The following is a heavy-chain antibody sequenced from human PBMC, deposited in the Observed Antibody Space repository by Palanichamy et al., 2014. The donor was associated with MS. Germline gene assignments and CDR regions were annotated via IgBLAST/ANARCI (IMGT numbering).Heavy chain of an antibody. J-gene: IGHJ4*02. CDR1: GYTLTDSS. CDR2: FDPEDGKT. Sequence: QVQLVQSGAEVKKPGASVKVSCKVSGYTLTDSSMHWLRQAPGKGLEWMGGFDPEDGKTIYAQKFQGRVTMTEDTSTETAYMELSSLRSEDTAVYYCAAESEYDDVWGSYRSPPGYFDYWGQGTLVTVSS. D-gene: IGHD3-16*02. CDR3: AAESEYDDVWGSYRSPPGYFDY. V-gene: IGHV1-24*01.